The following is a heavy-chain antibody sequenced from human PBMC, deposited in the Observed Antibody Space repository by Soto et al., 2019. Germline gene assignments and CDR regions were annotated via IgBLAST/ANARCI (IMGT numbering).Heavy chain of an antibody. Sequence: EVQLVESGGGLVQPGGSLRLSCAASGFSFDIYWMSWVRQAPGKGLEWVANIKQDGSEKYYVDSVKGRFTISRDNAKNXXXLXXNXXXXXXXAXXYCARDPDGYFGSGSFFDYWGQGTLVTVS. D-gene: IGHD3-10*01. CDR1: GFSFDIYW. V-gene: IGHV3-7*01. J-gene: IGHJ4*02. CDR2: IKQDGSEK. CDR3: ARDPDGYFGSGSFFDY.